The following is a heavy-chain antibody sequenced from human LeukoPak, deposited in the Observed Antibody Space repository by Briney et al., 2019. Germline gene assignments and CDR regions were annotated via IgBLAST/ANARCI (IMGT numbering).Heavy chain of an antibody. CDR3: AKDLYDYVWGIQPLDY. CDR1: GFTFSSYA. V-gene: IGHV3-23*01. D-gene: IGHD3-16*01. J-gene: IGHJ4*02. Sequence: PGGSLRLSCAASGFTFSSYAMSWVRQAPGKGLEWVSAISGSGGSTYYADSVKGRFTSSRDNSKNTLYLQMNSLRAEDTAVYYCAKDLYDYVWGIQPLDYWGQGTLVTVSS. CDR2: ISGSGGST.